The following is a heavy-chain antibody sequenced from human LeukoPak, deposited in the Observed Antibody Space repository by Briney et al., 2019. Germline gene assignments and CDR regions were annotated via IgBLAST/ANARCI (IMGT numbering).Heavy chain of an antibody. CDR1: GYTFTSYD. D-gene: IGHD6-19*01. J-gene: IGHJ4*02. CDR3: ASAGGSGWYGGSDY. Sequence: ASVKVSCKASGYTFTSYDINWVRQAPGQGLEWMGWINTNTGNPTYAQGFTGRFVFSLDTSVSTAYLQISSLKAEDTAVYYCASAGGSGWYGGSDYWGQGTLVTVSS. CDR2: INTNTGNP. V-gene: IGHV7-4-1*02.